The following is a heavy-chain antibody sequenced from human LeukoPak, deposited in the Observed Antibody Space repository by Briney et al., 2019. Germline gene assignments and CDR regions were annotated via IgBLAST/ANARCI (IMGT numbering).Heavy chain of an antibody. CDR2: INPNSGGT. V-gene: IGHV1-2*06. CDR1: GYTFTGYD. D-gene: IGHD6-13*01. J-gene: IGHJ5*02. CDR3: ARGLGIAAAGPSP. Sequence: ASVKVSRKASGYTFTGYDMHWVRQAPGHGLEWMGRINPNSGGTNYAQKFQGRVTMTRDTSISTAYMELSRLRSDDTAVYYCARGLGIAAAGPSPWGQGTLVTVSS.